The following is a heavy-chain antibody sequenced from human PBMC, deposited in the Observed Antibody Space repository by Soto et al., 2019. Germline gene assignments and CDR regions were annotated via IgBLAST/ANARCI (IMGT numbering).Heavy chain of an antibody. CDR2: ISSSGYST. J-gene: IGHJ4*02. D-gene: IGHD2-21*01. CDR3: AKGSVVVAAKFDS. V-gene: IGHV3-23*01. CDR1: GFTFNNYA. Sequence: EVQLLESGGDLVQPGVSRRLSCAASGFTFNNYAMSWVRQAPGKGLEWVSAISSSGYSTYYADSVKGRFTISRDNSKNAVYLQRNYLRAEDTAVYYCAKGSVVVAAKFDSWGQGTLVTVSS.